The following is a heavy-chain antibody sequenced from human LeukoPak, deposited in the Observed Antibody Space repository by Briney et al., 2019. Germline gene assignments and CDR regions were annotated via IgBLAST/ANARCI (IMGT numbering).Heavy chain of an antibody. CDR2: ISYDGYKK. J-gene: IGHJ4*02. D-gene: IGHD3-10*01. Sequence: PGGSLRLSCAASIFTFSNFAMHWVRQAPGRGLEWVAVISYDGYKKYYGDSVKGRFTISRDNAKNTLYLEMNSLRNEDTAFYHCARGIWFGDLSGSVQKFDYWGQGTLVTVSS. CDR3: ARGIWFGDLSGSVQKFDY. V-gene: IGHV3-30-3*01. CDR1: IFTFSNFA.